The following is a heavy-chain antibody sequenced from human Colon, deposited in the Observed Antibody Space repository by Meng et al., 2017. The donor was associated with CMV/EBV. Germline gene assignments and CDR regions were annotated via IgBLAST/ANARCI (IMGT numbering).Heavy chain of an antibody. D-gene: IGHD5-18*01. CDR1: GFTFNRNS. J-gene: IGHJ6*02. Sequence: GGSLRLSCAASGFTFNRNSMSWVRQAPGKGLEWVSGINGVGDITYYADSVKGRFTISRDNSKNTLYLQMNSLRAEDTAVYYCARGGIQLWLSDYYYGMDVWGQGTTVTVSS. CDR3: ARGGIQLWLSDYYYGMDV. CDR2: INGVGDIT. V-gene: IGHV3-23*01.